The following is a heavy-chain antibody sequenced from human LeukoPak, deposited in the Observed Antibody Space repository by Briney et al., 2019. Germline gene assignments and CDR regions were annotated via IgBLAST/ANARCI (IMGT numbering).Heavy chain of an antibody. V-gene: IGHV1-2*02. CDR2: ISPNSGGT. J-gene: IGHJ6*02. CDR3: ARTRSYDILTGYPPYFSLDV. D-gene: IGHD3-9*01. CDR1: GYSFTVYN. Sequence: ASVKVSCKASGYSFTVYNIHWVRQAPGQGLEWMGWISPNSGGTNYAQKFQGRVAMTRDTSITTTYMELSRLRSDDTAVYYCARTRSYDILTGYPPYFSLDVWGQGTTVTVSS.